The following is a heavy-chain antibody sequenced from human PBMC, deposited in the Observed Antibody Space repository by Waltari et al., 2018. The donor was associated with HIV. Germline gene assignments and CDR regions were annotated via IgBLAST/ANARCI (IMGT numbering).Heavy chain of an antibody. CDR2: IYTSGST. J-gene: IGHJ5*02. D-gene: IGHD3-10*01. V-gene: IGHV4-4*07. CDR3: AGGTGYGSGRGNWFDP. Sequence: QVQLQESGPGLVKPSETLALTCTVSGGSISSYYWRWIRQPAGKGLEWSGRIYTSGSTNYNPSLQSRVTMSVDTSKTQFSRNLTSVTAADTAVYYCAGGTGYGSGRGNWFDPWGQGTLVTVSS. CDR1: GGSISSYY.